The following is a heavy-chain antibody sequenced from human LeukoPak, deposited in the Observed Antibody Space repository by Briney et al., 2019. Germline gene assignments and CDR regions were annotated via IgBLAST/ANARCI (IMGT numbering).Heavy chain of an antibody. J-gene: IGHJ3*02. Sequence: GESLKISCKGSGYTSITYWIGWVRQMPGKGLEWMGIIYPGDSDTRYSPSFQGQVTISADKSISTAYLQWSSLKASDTAMYYCARPDDYGGKPAAFDIWGQGTMVTVSS. CDR2: IYPGDSDT. V-gene: IGHV5-51*01. CDR3: ARPDDYGGKPAAFDI. D-gene: IGHD4-23*01. CDR1: GYTSITYW.